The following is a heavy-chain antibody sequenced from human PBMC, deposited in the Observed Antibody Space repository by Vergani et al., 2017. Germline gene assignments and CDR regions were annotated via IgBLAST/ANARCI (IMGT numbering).Heavy chain of an antibody. D-gene: IGHD6-19*01. V-gene: IGHV3-30*02. CDR2: IRYDGSNK. Sequence: QVQLVESGGGVVQPGGSLRLSCAASGFTFSSYSMHWVRQAPGKGLEWVAFIRYDGSNKYYADSVKGRFTISRDNSKNTLFLQMNSLRAEDTAVYYCAGTGYSNGWSDYWGQGTLVTVSS. CDR1: GFTFSSYS. J-gene: IGHJ4*02. CDR3: AGTGYSNGWSDY.